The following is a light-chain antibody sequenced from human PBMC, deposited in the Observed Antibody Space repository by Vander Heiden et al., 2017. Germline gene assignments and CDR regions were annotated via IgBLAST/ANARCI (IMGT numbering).Light chain of an antibody. J-gene: IGLJ3*02. V-gene: IGLV8-61*01. CDR1: SRSVSTTYY. CDR3: VLYMGSGLWV. Sequence: QTALSQEPSFPVSPGGTVTLTCGLNSRSVSTTYYPSWYQQTPGQAPRTLIYSTNTRSSGVPDRFSGSILGNKAALTITGAQADDESDYYCVLYMGSGLWVFGGGTKLTVL. CDR2: STN.